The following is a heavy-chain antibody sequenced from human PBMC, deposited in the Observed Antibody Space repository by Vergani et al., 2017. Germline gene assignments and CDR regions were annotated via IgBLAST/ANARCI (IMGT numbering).Heavy chain of an antibody. CDR3: ARAPSRFATTEDYGGDL. CDR2: INPTTGNT. J-gene: IGHJ5*02. Sequence: QVQLVHSGAEVQKPGASVKVSCRAFGYTFVNSDINWVRPAAGQGLEWMGLINPTTGNTGYATNFQGRVTITRETSISTTYLEMSSLRSDDTALYFCARAPSRFATTEDYGGDLWGQGTLLTVSS. V-gene: IGHV1-8*03. CDR1: GYTFVNSD. D-gene: IGHD4-23*01.